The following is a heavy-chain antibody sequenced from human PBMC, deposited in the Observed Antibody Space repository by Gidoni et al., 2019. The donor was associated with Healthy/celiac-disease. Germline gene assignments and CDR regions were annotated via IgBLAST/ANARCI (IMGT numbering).Heavy chain of an antibody. J-gene: IGHJ4*02. D-gene: IGHD6-19*01. Sequence: EVQLVESGGGLVQPGGSLRLSCAASGFTFSDHYMDWVRQAPGKGLEWVGRTRNKANSYTTEYAASVKGRFTISRDDSKNSLYLQMNSLKTEDTAVYYCARSGLGQWRARVFDYWGQGTLVTVSS. CDR1: GFTFSDHY. V-gene: IGHV3-72*01. CDR2: TRNKANSYTT. CDR3: ARSGLGQWRARVFDY.